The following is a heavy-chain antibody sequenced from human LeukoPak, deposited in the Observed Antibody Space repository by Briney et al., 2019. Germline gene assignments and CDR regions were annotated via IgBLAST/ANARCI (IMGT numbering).Heavy chain of an antibody. CDR1: GGTFSSYA. CDR2: IIPIFGTA. J-gene: IGHJ4*02. V-gene: IGHV1-69*06. CDR3: AREVGGRDGYTYFDY. D-gene: IGHD5-24*01. Sequence: ASVKVSCKASGGTFSSYAISWVRQAPGQGLEWMGGIIPIFGTANYAQKFQGRVTITADKSTSTAYMELSSLRSEDTAVYYCAREVGGRDGYTYFDYWGQGALVTVSS.